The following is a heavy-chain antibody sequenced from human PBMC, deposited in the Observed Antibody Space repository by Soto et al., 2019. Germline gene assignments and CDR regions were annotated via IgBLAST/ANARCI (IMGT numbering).Heavy chain of an antibody. CDR1: VGSISSGGYS. CDR3: ARARDIAVACSWFDP. V-gene: IGHV4-30-2*01. D-gene: IGHD6-19*01. J-gene: IGHJ5*02. Sequence: PSETLSLTCAVSVGSISSGGYSWSWIRQPPGKGLEWIGYIYHSGSTYYNPSLKSRVTISVDRSKNQFSLKLSSVTAADTAVYYCARARDIAVACSWFDPWGQGTLVTVSS. CDR2: IYHSGST.